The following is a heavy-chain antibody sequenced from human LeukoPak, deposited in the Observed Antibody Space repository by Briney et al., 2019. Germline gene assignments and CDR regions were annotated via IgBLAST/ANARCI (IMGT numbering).Heavy chain of an antibody. CDR2: ISAYNGNT. CDR1: GYTFTSYG. J-gene: IGHJ4*02. Sequence: GASVKVSCKASGYTFTSYGISWVRQAPGQGLEWMGWISAYNGNTNYAQKLQGRVTMTTDTSTSTAYMELSSLRSEDTAVYYCARDLLGGNVDIVAPFDYWGQGTLVTVSS. V-gene: IGHV1-18*01. CDR3: ARDLLGGNVDIVAPFDY. D-gene: IGHD5-12*01.